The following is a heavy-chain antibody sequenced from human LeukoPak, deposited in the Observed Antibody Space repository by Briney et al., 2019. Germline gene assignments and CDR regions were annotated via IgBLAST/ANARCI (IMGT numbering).Heavy chain of an antibody. CDR3: ARNLRYFDWDFDY. CDR1: GGSISSYY. CDR2: IYYSGST. D-gene: IGHD3-9*01. Sequence: SETLSLTCTVSGGSISSYYWSWIRQPPGKGLEWIGYIYYSGSTNYNPSLKSRVTISVDTSKNQFSLKLSSVTAADTAVYYCARNLRYFDWDFDYWGQGTLVTVSS. V-gene: IGHV4-59*12. J-gene: IGHJ4*02.